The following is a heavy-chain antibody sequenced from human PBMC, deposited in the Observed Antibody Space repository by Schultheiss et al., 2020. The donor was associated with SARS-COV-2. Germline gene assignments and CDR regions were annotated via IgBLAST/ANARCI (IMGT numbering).Heavy chain of an antibody. J-gene: IGHJ4*02. Sequence: LSLTCAASGFTFSSYEMNWVRQAPGKGLEWVSYISSSGSTIYYADSVKGRFTISRDNSKNTLYLQMNSLRAEDTAVYYCARSSIIAAAGYFDYWGQGTLVTVSS. CDR2: ISSSGSTI. CDR3: ARSSIIAAAGYFDY. D-gene: IGHD6-13*01. V-gene: IGHV3-48*03. CDR1: GFTFSSYE.